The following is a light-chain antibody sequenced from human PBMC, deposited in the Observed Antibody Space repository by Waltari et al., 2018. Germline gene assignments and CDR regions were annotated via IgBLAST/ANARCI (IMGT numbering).Light chain of an antibody. V-gene: IGLV2-14*03. J-gene: IGLJ2*01. CDR3: SSYIGSSTLEL. CDR1: SSDVGGYNY. CDR2: DVS. Sequence: QSALTQPASVSGSPGQSVTIPCTGPSSDVGGYNYVSWYQQHPGQAPKLMIFDVSYRPSGVSDRFSGSKPGNTASLTISGLQAEDEADYYCSSYIGSSTLELFGGGTSLTVL.